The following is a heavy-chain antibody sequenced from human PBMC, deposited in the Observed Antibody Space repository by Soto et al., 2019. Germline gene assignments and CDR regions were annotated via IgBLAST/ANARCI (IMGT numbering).Heavy chain of an antibody. Sequence: SETLSLTCTVSGGSISPFYWSWARQPPGKGLEWIGYLYYSGNTNYNPSLKSRVTISVDASKNQVSLRLTSVTAADTAVYYCARVGGVAARTFDYWGQGTVVTVSS. CDR1: GGSISPFY. J-gene: IGHJ4*02. D-gene: IGHD2-15*01. CDR2: LYYSGNT. CDR3: ARVGGVAARTFDY. V-gene: IGHV4-59*01.